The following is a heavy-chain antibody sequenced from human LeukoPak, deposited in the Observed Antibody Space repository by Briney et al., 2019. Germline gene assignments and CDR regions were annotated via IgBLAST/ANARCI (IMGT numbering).Heavy chain of an antibody. V-gene: IGHV3-7*01. CDR3: AKAGGSSWYRYFDY. D-gene: IGHD6-13*01. Sequence: GGSLRLSCAASGFTFSSYWMSWVRQAPGKGLEWVANIKQDGSEKYYVDSVKGRFTISRDNAKNSLYLQMNSLRAEDTAVYHCAKAGGSSWYRYFDYWGQGTLVTVSS. J-gene: IGHJ4*02. CDR2: IKQDGSEK. CDR1: GFTFSSYW.